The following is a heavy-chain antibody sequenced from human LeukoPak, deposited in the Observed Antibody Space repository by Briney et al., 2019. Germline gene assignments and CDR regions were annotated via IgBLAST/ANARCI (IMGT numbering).Heavy chain of an antibody. CDR1: GYTFTSYG. CDR2: ISAYNGNT. CDR3: ARVRRTTVNTKSYYNWFDP. J-gene: IGHJ5*02. D-gene: IGHD4-17*01. Sequence: ASVKVSCKASGYTFTSYGISWVRQAPGQGLEWMGWISAYNGNTNYAQKLQGRVTMTTDTSTSTAYMELRSLRSDDTAVYYCARVRRTTVNTKSYYNWFDPWGQGTLVTVSS. V-gene: IGHV1-18*01.